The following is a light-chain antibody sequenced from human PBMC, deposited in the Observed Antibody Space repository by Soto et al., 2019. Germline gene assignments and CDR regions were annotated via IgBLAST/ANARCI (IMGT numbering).Light chain of an antibody. CDR3: QQSYSTPRT. CDR1: QSISSY. V-gene: IGKV1-39*01. CDR2: AAS. Sequence: DIQMPQSPSSLSASVGERFTITGRASQSISSYLNWYQQKPGKAPKLLIYAASSLQSGVPSRFSGSGSGTDFTLTISSLQPEDFATYYCQQSYSTPRTFGQGTKVDI. J-gene: IGKJ1*01.